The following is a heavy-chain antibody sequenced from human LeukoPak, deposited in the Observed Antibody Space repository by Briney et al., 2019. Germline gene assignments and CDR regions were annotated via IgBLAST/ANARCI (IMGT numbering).Heavy chain of an antibody. CDR3: ARRIAAAGTLGGGYDY. Sequence: ASVKVSCKASGYTFTSYGISWVRQAPGQGLEWMGWISAYNGNTNYAQKLQGRVTMTTDTSTSTAYMELRSLRSDDTAVYYCARRIAAAGTLGGGYDYWGQGTLVTVSS. J-gene: IGHJ4*02. D-gene: IGHD6-13*01. V-gene: IGHV1-18*01. CDR1: GYTFTSYG. CDR2: ISAYNGNT.